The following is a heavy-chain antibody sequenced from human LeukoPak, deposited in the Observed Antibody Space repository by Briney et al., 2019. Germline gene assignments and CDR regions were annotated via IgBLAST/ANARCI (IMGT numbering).Heavy chain of an antibody. CDR1: GFTVSSNY. V-gene: IGHV3-66*01. Sequence: PGGFLRLFCAASGFTVSSNYMSWVRQAPGKGLEWVSVIYSGGSTYYADSVKGRFTISRDNSKNTLYLQMNSLRAEDTAVYYCARDIGRIDYWGQGTLVTVSS. CDR3: ARDIGRIDY. D-gene: IGHD1-1*01. CDR2: IYSGGST. J-gene: IGHJ4*02.